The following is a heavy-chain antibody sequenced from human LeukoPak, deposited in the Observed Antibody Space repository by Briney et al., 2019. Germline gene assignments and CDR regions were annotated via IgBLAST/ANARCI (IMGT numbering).Heavy chain of an antibody. CDR2: IYFSGNT. V-gene: IGHV4-59*01. D-gene: IGHD3-3*01. CDR3: ARHLWSEYHKFDY. J-gene: IGHJ4*02. Sequence: SETLSLTCTISSGSIDNYYWSWIRQPAGKGLERIGQIYFSGNTNYNPSLKSRVTISVDRSKNQFSLKLSSVTAADTAVYYCARHLWSEYHKFDYWGQGTLVTVSS. CDR1: SGSIDNYY.